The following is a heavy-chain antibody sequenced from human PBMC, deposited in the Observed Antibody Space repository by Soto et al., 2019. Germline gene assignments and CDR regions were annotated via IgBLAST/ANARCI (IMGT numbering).Heavy chain of an antibody. V-gene: IGHV1-69*06. CDR1: GGTFNSYL. D-gene: IGHD2-2*01. CDR2: IIPAFGTA. Sequence: QVQLVQSGAEVKNPGSSVKVSCKTSGGTFNSYLIDWVRQAPGQGLEWMGGIIPAFGTAKYAQKFQGRVTITADKSTTTAYMELRTLTSEDTAVYYCARGLDQPPVGLDFDTWGQRTLVTVSS. J-gene: IGHJ4*02. CDR3: ARGLDQPPVGLDFDT.